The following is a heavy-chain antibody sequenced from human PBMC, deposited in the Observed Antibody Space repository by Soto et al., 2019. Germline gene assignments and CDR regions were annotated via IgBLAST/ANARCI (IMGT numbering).Heavy chain of an antibody. V-gene: IGHV4-59*01. CDR3: ARDRRIAARWNAFDI. Sequence: SETLSLTCTVSGGSISSYYWSWIRQPPGKGLEWIGYIYYSGSTNYNPSLKSRVTISVDTSKNQFSLKLSSVTAADTAVYYCARDRRIAARWNAFDIWGQGTMVTVSS. D-gene: IGHD6-6*01. J-gene: IGHJ3*02. CDR2: IYYSGST. CDR1: GGSISSYY.